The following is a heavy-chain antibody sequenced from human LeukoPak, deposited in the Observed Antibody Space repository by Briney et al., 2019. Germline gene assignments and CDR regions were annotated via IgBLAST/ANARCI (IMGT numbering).Heavy chain of an antibody. D-gene: IGHD1-1*01. Sequence: PGGSLRLSCAASGFTFSSYSMNWVRQAPGKGLEWVSSISSSSSYIYYADSVKGRFTISRDNSKNTLYLQMNSLRAEDTAVYYCANNQRTYHYYYYMDVWGKGTTVTISS. V-gene: IGHV3-21*04. J-gene: IGHJ6*03. CDR3: ANNQRTYHYYYYMDV. CDR2: ISSSSSYI. CDR1: GFTFSSYS.